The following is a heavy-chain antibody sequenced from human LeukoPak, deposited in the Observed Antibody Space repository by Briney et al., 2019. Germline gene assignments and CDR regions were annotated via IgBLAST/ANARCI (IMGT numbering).Heavy chain of an antibody. D-gene: IGHD6-13*01. CDR3: ASHSPSTSWYALDY. CDR1: GHSIGTFY. V-gene: IGHV4-59*01. J-gene: IGHJ4*02. CDR2: IYSSGST. Sequence: SETLSLACTVSGHSIGTFYWSWVRQPPGKGLEWIGPIYSSGSTKYNTSPKSGVTITLDTSKNQFSRKLSSVTAADTAVYYWASHSPSTSWYALDYWGPGTLVTVSS.